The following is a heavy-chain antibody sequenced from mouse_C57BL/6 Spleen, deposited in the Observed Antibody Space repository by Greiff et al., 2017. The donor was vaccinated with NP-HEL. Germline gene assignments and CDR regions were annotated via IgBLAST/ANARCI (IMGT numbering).Heavy chain of an antibody. CDR3: ARRTNGGAMDY. CDR2: IDPSDSET. J-gene: IGHJ4*01. V-gene: IGHV1-52*01. CDR1: GYTFTSYW. Sequence: QVQLQQPGAELVRPGSSVKLSCKASGYTFTSYWMHWVKQRPIQGLEWIGNIDPSDSETHYNQKFKDKATLTVDKSSSTAYMQLSSLTSEDSAVYYCARRTNGGAMDYWGQGTSVTVSS.